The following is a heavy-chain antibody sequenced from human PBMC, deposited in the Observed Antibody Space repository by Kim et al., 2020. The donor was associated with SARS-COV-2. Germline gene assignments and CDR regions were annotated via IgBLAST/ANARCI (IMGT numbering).Heavy chain of an antibody. CDR3: ARRAMNERFLDF. CDR1: GYSFSDYF. V-gene: IGHV5-51*01. J-gene: IGHJ4*02. Sequence: GESLKISCQGSGYSFSDYFIDWVRQKPGKGLEWIGVIYPDDSDVTYSPSFKGQVTISVDKSTGTAYLQWSSLRASDTATYYCARRAMNERFLDFWGQGTLVTVAT. CDR2: IYPDDSDV.